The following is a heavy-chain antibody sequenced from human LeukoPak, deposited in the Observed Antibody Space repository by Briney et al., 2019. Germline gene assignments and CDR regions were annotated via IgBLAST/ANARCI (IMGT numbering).Heavy chain of an antibody. D-gene: IGHD2/OR15-2a*01. V-gene: IGHV3-7*03. Sequence: GGSLRLSCAASGFTFTDYWMHWVRQAPGKGLEWVANIKQDGGEKYYVDAVKGRFTISRDNAKYSLYLQKNSLRAEDTAVYYCARAEYCYYCGMDVWGQGTTVTVSS. J-gene: IGHJ6*02. CDR3: ARAEYCYYCGMDV. CDR1: GFTFTDYW. CDR2: IKQDGGEK.